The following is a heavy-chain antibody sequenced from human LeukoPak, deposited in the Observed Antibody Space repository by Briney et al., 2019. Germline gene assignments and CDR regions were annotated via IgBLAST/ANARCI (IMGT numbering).Heavy chain of an antibody. J-gene: IGHJ5*02. CDR3: AKAVAARWLDP. D-gene: IGHD6-19*01. CDR1: GFTFSSYW. Sequence: GGSLRLSCAASGFTFSSYWMSWVRQAPGKGLECVANIKEDGSEKKYVDSVKGRFTISRDNAKNSLYLQMNSLRAEDTAVYYCAKAVAARWLDPWGQGTLVIVSS. V-gene: IGHV3-7*01. CDR2: IKEDGSEK.